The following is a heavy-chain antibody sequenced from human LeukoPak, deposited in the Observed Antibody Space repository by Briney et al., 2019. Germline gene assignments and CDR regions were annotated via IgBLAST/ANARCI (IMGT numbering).Heavy chain of an antibody. CDR1: GYTLTYLS. CDR2: FDPEDGER. Sequence: ASVRVSCKVSGYTLTYLSMHWVRQAPGKGLEWMGRFDPEDGERIYAQKFQGRVTMTEDTSTDTAYMDMSSLRSDDTAVYYCARNLWFGESSDAFDMWGQGTMVTVSS. J-gene: IGHJ3*02. V-gene: IGHV1-24*01. CDR3: ARNLWFGESSDAFDM. D-gene: IGHD3-10*01.